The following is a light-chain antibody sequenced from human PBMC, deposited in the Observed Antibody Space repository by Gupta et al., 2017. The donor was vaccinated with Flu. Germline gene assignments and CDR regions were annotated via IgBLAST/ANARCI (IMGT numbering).Light chain of an antibody. CDR2: EVS. CDR1: RSDVGGYNY. CDR3: SSYTSSSTVV. V-gene: IGLV2-14*01. Sequence: QSALTQPASVAGSPGQSITISCTGTRSDVGGYNYVSWSQQHPGKASKLMIYEVSKRPTGVSNRFSGSKSGNTAALTISGLQAEDEADYYCSSYTSSSTVVFGGGIKLTVL. J-gene: IGLJ2*01.